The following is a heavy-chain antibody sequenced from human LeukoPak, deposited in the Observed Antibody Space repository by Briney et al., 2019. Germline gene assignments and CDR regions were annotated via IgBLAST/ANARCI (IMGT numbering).Heavy chain of an antibody. CDR2: ISGSGGST. V-gene: IGHV3-23*01. D-gene: IGHD6-6*01. Sequence: GSLRLSCAASGFTFSSYAMRWVRQAPGEGLEWVSAISGSGGSTYYADSVKGRFTISRDNSKNTLYLQMNSLRAEDTAVYYCAKDRPYSSSPRPFDYWGQGTLVTVSS. J-gene: IGHJ4*02. CDR3: AKDRPYSSSPRPFDY. CDR1: GFTFSSYA.